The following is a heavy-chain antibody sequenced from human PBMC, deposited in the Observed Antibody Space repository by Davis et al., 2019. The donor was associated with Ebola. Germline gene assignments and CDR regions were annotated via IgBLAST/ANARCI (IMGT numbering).Heavy chain of an antibody. Sequence: GESLKISCAASGFTFSSYWMSWVRQAPGKGLEWVANIKQDGSEKYYVDSVKGRFTISRDNAKNSLYLQMNSLRYEDTAVYYCARGRNWFDPWGQGTLVTVSS. J-gene: IGHJ5*02. V-gene: IGHV3-7*01. CDR3: ARGRNWFDP. CDR1: GFTFSSYW. CDR2: IKQDGSEK.